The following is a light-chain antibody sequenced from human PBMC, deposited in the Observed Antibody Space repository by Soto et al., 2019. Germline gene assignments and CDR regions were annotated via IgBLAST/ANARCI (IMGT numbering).Light chain of an antibody. CDR1: QSLLHSNGYNY. Sequence: DIVMTQSPLSLPVTPGEPASISCRSSQSLLHSNGYNYLDWYLQKPGQSPQLLIYLGSNRSSGVPDRFSGSGSGTDFTLKISRVEAEDVGVYYCMQYGSAPFTFGPGTKVDIK. CDR3: MQYGSAPFT. CDR2: LGS. J-gene: IGKJ3*01. V-gene: IGKV2-28*01.